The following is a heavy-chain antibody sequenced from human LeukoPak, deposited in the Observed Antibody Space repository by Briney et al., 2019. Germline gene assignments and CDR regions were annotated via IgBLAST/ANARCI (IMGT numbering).Heavy chain of an antibody. CDR1: GFTFSTYA. D-gene: IGHD6-13*01. V-gene: IGHV3-23*01. CDR2: ISDGGTST. J-gene: IGHJ4*02. CDR3: AVGVAAADLNY. Sequence: TGGSLRLSCAASGFTFSTYAMSWVRQAPGKGLEWVSAISDGGTSTYYTGSVKGRFTISRDNSKNTLYLQMNSLRAEDTAVYYCAVGVAAADLNYWGQGTLVTVSS.